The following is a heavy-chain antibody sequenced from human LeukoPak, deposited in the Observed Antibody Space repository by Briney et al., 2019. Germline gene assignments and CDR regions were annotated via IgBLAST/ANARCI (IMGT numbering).Heavy chain of an antibody. Sequence: PSETLSLTCAVSGGSISSGGYSWSWIRQPPGKGLEWIGYIYHSGSTYYNPSLKSRVTISVDRSKNQFSLKLSSVPAADTVVYYCAREVDYFDSSGYYQYYFDYWGQGTLVTVSS. CDR2: IYHSGST. CDR3: AREVDYFDSSGYYQYYFDY. D-gene: IGHD3-22*01. V-gene: IGHV4-30-2*01. CDR1: GGSISSGGYS. J-gene: IGHJ4*02.